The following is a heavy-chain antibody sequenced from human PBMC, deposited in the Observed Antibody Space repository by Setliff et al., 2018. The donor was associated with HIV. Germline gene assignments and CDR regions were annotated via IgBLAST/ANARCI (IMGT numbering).Heavy chain of an antibody. V-gene: IGHV3-53*01. Sequence: ETLSLSCAASGFTVSSNYMSWVRPAPGTGLEWVSVIYSGGSTYYADSVKGRFTISRDNSKNTLYLQMNSLRAEDTAVYYCAREGALNTYYYGSGSYLDYWGQGTLVTVSS. CDR2: IYSGGST. CDR1: GFTVSSNY. CDR3: AREGALNTYYYGSGSYLDY. D-gene: IGHD3-10*01. J-gene: IGHJ4*02.